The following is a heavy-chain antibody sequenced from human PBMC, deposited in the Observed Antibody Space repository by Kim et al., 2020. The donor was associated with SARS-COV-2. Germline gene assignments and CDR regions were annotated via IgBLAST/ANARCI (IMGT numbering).Heavy chain of an antibody. V-gene: IGHV3-48*03. Sequence: GGSLRLSCAASGFTFSDYEMTWVRQAPGKGLEWVSYISNSGSPIYYADSVKGRFTISRDNAKNSVYLQMSSLRVEDTAVYYCARARWSDYWGQGTLVTVSS. CDR1: GFTFSDYE. CDR3: ARARWSDY. J-gene: IGHJ4*02. CDR2: ISNSGSPI.